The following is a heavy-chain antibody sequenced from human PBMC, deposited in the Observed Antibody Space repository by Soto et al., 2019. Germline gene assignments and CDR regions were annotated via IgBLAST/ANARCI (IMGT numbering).Heavy chain of an antibody. Sequence: ASVKGSCKASGYTFTSYGISWVRQAPGQGLEWMGWISAYNGNTNYAQKLQGRVTMTTDTSTSTAYMELRSLRYDDTDVYYCARDLGIAVAGKTFDYWGQGPLVTVSS. V-gene: IGHV1-18*01. CDR3: ARDLGIAVAGKTFDY. CDR2: ISAYNGNT. J-gene: IGHJ4*02. CDR1: GYTFTSYG. D-gene: IGHD6-19*01.